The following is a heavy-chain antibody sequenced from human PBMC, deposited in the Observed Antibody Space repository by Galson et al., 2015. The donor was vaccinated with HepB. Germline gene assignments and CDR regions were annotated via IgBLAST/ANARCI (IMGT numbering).Heavy chain of an antibody. V-gene: IGHV1-18*04. J-gene: IGHJ1*01. CDR2: INPYNGNT. D-gene: IGHD3-10*01. Sequence: SVKVSCKASGYTFTSYGISWVRQAPGQGLEWVGWINPYNGNTNYAQKLQGRVTMTTDTSTSTAYMELRSLRSDDTAVYYCARGPWFGELTGISVFQHWGQGTLVTVSS. CDR3: ARGPWFGELTGISVFQH. CDR1: GYTFTSYG.